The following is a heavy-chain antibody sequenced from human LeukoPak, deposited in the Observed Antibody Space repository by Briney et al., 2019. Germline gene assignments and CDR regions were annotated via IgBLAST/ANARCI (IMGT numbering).Heavy chain of an antibody. Sequence: PSETLSLTCTVSGGSISSSSYYWGWLRQPPGKGLEWIGSIYYSGSTYYNPSLKSRVTISVDTSKNQFSLKLSSVTAADTAVYYCARGRSIVGAGYWGQGTLVTVSS. CDR3: ARGRSIVGAGY. V-gene: IGHV4-39*01. D-gene: IGHD1-26*01. J-gene: IGHJ4*02. CDR1: GGSISSSSYY. CDR2: IYYSGST.